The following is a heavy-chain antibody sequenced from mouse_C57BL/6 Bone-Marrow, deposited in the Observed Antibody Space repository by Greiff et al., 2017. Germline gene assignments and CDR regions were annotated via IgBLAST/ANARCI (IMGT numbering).Heavy chain of an antibody. CDR3: ARQDYGSSYDYAMDY. V-gene: IGHV5-15*01. CDR2: ISNLAYSI. J-gene: IGHJ4*01. D-gene: IGHD1-1*01. Sequence: EVKLVESGGGLVQPGGSLKLSCAASGFTFSDYGMAWVRQAPRKGPEWVAFISNLAYSIYYADTVTGRFPISRENAKNTLYLEMSSLRSEDTAMYYCARQDYGSSYDYAMDYWGQGTSVTVSS. CDR1: GFTFSDYG.